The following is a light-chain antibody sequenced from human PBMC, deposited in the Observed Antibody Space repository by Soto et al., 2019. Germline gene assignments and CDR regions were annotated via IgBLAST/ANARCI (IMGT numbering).Light chain of an antibody. Sequence: DIQMTQSPSTLSASIGDRFTITCRASRSISDWLAWYQQKPGKAPKLLIFDASSLKSGVPSTFSGSGSGTEFTLTISSLQPDDVATYYCLQYDSYSWTFGQGTKGDIK. J-gene: IGKJ1*01. CDR2: DAS. CDR1: RSISDW. CDR3: LQYDSYSWT. V-gene: IGKV1-5*01.